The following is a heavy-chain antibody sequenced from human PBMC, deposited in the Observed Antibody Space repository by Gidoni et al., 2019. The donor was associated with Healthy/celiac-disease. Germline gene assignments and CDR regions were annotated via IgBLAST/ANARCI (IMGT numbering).Heavy chain of an antibody. CDR1: GFTFSSYA. CDR2: ISGSGGST. J-gene: IGHJ3*02. D-gene: IGHD1-26*01. V-gene: IGHV3-23*01. Sequence: EVQLLESGGGLVQPGGSLRLSCAASGFTFSSYAMSWVRQSPGKGLEWVSAISGSGGSTYYADSVNGRFTISRDNSKNTLYLQMNSLRAEDTAVYYCARDSAGAFDIWGQGTMVTVSS. CDR3: ARDSAGAFDI.